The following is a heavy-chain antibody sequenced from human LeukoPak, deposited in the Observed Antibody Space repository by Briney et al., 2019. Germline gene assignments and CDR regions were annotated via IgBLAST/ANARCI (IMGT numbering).Heavy chain of an antibody. D-gene: IGHD4-17*01. CDR1: GYPFTSYY. V-gene: IGHV1-46*01. CDR2: INPSGGST. Sequence: ASVKVSCKASGYPFTSYYMHWVRPAPGQGLEWMGIINPSGGSTSYAQKFQGRVTMTRDTSTSTVYMELSSLRSEDTAVYYCARASSGGDYVWYFDYWGQGTLVTVSS. J-gene: IGHJ4*02. CDR3: ARASSGGDYVWYFDY.